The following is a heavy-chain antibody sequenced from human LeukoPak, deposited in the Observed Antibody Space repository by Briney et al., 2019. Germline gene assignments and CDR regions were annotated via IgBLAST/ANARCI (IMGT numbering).Heavy chain of an antibody. V-gene: IGHV3-30-3*01. CDR3: ARSAYGDNFDY. J-gene: IGHJ4*02. CDR2: ISYDGSNK. CDR1: RFTFSSYA. Sequence: GGSLRLSCAASRFTFSSYAMHWVRQAPGKGLEWVAVISYDGSNKYYADSVKGRFTISRDNSKDTLYLQMNSLRAEDTAVYYCARSAYGDNFDYWGQGTLVTVSS. D-gene: IGHD4-17*01.